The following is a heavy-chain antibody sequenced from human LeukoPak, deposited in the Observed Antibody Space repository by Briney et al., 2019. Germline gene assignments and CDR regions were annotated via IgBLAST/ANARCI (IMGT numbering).Heavy chain of an antibody. V-gene: IGHV4-34*03. CDR1: GGSFSGYY. CDR2: INHSGST. J-gene: IGHJ3*02. Sequence: SETLSLTCAVYGGSFSGYYWSWIRQPPGKGLEWIGEINHSGSTNYNPSLKSRVTISVGTSKNQFSLKLSSVTAADTAVYYCTRTANDAFDIWGQGTMVTVSS. CDR3: TRTANDAFDI.